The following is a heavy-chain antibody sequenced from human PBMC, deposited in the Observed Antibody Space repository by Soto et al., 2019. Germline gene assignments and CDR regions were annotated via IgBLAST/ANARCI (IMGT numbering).Heavy chain of an antibody. CDR1: GGSISSSTYY. CDR2: IYYSGSA. J-gene: IGHJ6*02. D-gene: IGHD4-17*01. CDR3: ARHGVDYGDYASYYYYGMDV. Sequence: QLQLQESGPGLMKPSETLSLTCTVSGGSISSSTYYWGWNRQPPGKGLEWIGMIYYSGSAYYNPSLKSRVTISIDTSKNQFSLRLSSVTAADTAVYYCARHGVDYGDYASYYYYGMDVWGRGTTVTVSS. V-gene: IGHV4-39*01.